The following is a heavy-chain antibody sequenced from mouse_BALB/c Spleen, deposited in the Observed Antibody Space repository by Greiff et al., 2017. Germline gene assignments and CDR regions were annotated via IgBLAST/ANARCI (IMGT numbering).Heavy chain of an antibody. CDR3: ARHYGNYRFAY. CDR2: ISSGGGST. D-gene: IGHD2-1*01. Sequence: DVKLVESGGGLVKPGGSLKLSCAASGFAFSSYDMSWVRQTPEKRLEWVAYISSGGGSTYYPDTVKGRFTISRDNAKNTLYLQMSSLKSEDTAMYYCARHYGNYRFAYWGQGTLVTVSA. J-gene: IGHJ3*01. V-gene: IGHV5-12-1*01. CDR1: GFAFSSYD.